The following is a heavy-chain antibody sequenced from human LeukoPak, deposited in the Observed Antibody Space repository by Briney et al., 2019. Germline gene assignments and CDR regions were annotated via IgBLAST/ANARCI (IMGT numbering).Heavy chain of an antibody. D-gene: IGHD3-16*02. CDR3: TTEDAMITFGGVISGCFDY. CDR2: IKSKTDGGTT. Sequence: GGSLRLSCAASGFTFSNAWMSWVRQAPGKGLEWVGRIKSKTDGGTTDYAAPVKGRFTISRDDSKNTLYLQMNSLKTEDTAVYYCTTEDAMITFGGVISGCFDYWGQGTLVTVSS. CDR1: GFTFSNAW. J-gene: IGHJ4*02. V-gene: IGHV3-15*01.